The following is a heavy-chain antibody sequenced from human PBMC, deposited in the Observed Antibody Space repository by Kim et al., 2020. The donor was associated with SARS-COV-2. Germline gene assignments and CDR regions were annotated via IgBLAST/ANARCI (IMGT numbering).Heavy chain of an antibody. V-gene: IGHV3-33*05. CDR3: ARTYYYGSGSYLDY. D-gene: IGHD3-10*01. J-gene: IGHJ4*02. Sequence: GGSLRLSCAASGFTFSSYGMHWVRQAPGKGLEWVAVISYDGSNKYYADSVKGRFTISRDNSKNTLYLQVNSLRAEDTAVYYCARTYYYGSGSYLDYWGQGTLVTVSS. CDR2: ISYDGSNK. CDR1: GFTFSSYG.